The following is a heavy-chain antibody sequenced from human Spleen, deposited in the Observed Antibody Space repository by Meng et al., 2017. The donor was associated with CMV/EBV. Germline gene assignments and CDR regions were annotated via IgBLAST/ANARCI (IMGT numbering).Heavy chain of an antibody. D-gene: IGHD1-26*01. CDR2: INPNSGGT. CDR1: GYTLTGYY. V-gene: IGHV1-2*02. J-gene: IGHJ4*02. CDR3: ARANYGYSGSFGFY. Sequence: ASVKVSCKASGYTLTGYYMHWVRQAPGQGLEWMGWINPNSGGTNYAQKFQGRVTMTRDTSISTAYMELSRLRSDDTAVYYCARANYGYSGSFGFYWGQGTLVTVSS.